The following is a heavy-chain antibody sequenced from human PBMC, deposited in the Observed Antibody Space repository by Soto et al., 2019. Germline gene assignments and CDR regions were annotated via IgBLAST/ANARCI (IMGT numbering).Heavy chain of an antibody. J-gene: IGHJ4*02. CDR2: SVADSGKT. V-gene: IGHV1-18*01. CDR3: VRVAGYGSARRAFGN. Sequence: QVQLVQSGAEVTKPGASVRVSCKTSGYTFSTYGLSWVRQAPGQGLEWRGWSVADSGKTVYAQKFQGRGTVTAGRSPNPGYMAASSLSSDATAFTFRVRVAGYGSARRAFGNWGPGTLVSVSS. D-gene: IGHD3-10*01. CDR1: GYTFSTYG.